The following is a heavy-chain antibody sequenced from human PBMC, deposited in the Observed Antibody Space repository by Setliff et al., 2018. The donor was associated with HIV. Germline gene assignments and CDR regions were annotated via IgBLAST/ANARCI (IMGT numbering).Heavy chain of an antibody. CDR3: ARQDIPTGYYLFDY. CDR2: INPNMGDT. Sequence: ASVKVSCKASGYKFTGHHIQWMRQAPGQGLEWMGRINPNMGDTQYAQKSQSRIIMTRDTSINTVYMELSSLTSDDTALYYCARQDIPTGYYLFDYWGQGTQVTVSS. V-gene: IGHV1-2*06. J-gene: IGHJ4*02. CDR1: GYKFTGHH. D-gene: IGHD3-9*01.